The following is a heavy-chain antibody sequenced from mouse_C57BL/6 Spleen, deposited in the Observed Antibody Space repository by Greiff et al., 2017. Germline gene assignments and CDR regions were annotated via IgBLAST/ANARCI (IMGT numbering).Heavy chain of an antibody. D-gene: IGHD1-1*01. CDR1: GFNIKDDY. J-gene: IGHJ3*01. V-gene: IGHV14-4*01. CDR2: IDPENGDT. CDR3: TTGAYYGSSYRFAY. Sequence: VQLQQSGAELVRPGASVKLSCTASGFNIKDDYMHWVKQRPKQGLEWIGWIDPENGDTEYASKFQGKATITADTSSNTAYLQLSSLTSEDTAVYYCTTGAYYGSSYRFAYWGQGTLVTVSA.